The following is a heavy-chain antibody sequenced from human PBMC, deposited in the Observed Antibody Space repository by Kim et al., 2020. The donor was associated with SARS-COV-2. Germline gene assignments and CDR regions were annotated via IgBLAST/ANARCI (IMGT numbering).Heavy chain of an antibody. V-gene: IGHV3-48*01. CDR1: GFTFSSYS. CDR3: ARVSEDGYNYVPDY. J-gene: IGHJ4*02. D-gene: IGHD5-12*01. CDR2: ISGSSSVV. Sequence: GGSLRLSCTASGFTFSSYSMNWVRQAPGKGLEWVSYISGSSSVVYYTDSVKGRFTISRDNAQNSLYLRMNSLRVEDTAVYYCARVSEDGYNYVPDYWGQGTLVIVSS.